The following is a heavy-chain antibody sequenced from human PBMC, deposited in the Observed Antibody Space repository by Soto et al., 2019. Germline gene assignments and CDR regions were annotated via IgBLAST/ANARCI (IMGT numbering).Heavy chain of an antibody. CDR3: ARVGEGGMDKMLDYYYNGIDV. D-gene: IGHD3-10*01. CDR2: INAGNGNT. CDR1: GYTFTSYA. Sequence: ASVKVSCQASGYTFTSYAMHWVRQAPGQRLEWMGWINAGNGNTKYSQKFQGRVTITRDTSASTAYMELSSLRSEDTAVYYCARVGEGGMDKMLDYYYNGIDVWGQGTTVTVSS. J-gene: IGHJ6*02. V-gene: IGHV1-3*01.